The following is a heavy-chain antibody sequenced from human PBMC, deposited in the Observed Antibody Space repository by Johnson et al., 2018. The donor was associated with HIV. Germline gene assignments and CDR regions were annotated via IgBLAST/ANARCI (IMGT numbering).Heavy chain of an antibody. J-gene: IGHJ3*01. D-gene: IGHD1-1*01. V-gene: IGHV3-20*04. CDR3: ATVWRNEGRHAFDV. CDR1: GFTFDDYG. CDR2: INWNGGST. Sequence: EVQVVESGGGVVRPGGSLRLSCAASGFTFDDYGMSWVRQAPGKGLEWVSGINWNGGSTGYADSVKGRFTISRNNAKNSLYLKMNSLRAEDTAVYFCATVWRNEGRHAFDVWGQGTMVTVSS.